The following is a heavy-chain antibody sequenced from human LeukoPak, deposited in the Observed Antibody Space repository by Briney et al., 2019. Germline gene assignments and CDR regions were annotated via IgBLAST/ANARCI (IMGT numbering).Heavy chain of an antibody. V-gene: IGHV3-30*18. J-gene: IGHJ4*02. D-gene: IGHD4-17*01. CDR3: AKDWDGDPYYFDY. CDR1: GFTFSSYG. Sequence: GGSLRLSCAASGFTFSSYGMHWVRQAPGKGLEWVAVISYDGSNKYYADSVKGRFTISRDNSKNTLYLQMNSLRAEDTAVYYCAKDWDGDPYYFDYWGQGTLVTVSS. CDR2: ISYDGSNK.